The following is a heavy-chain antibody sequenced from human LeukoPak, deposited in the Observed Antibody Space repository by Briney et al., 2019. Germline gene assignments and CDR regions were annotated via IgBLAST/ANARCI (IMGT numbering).Heavy chain of an antibody. CDR3: ARGRPTTSIAAAGVNWFDP. D-gene: IGHD6-13*01. Sequence: ASVKVSCKASGGTFSSYAISWVRQAPGQGLEWTGGIIPIFGTANYAQKFQGRVTITADKSTSTAYMELSSLRSEDTAVCYCARGRPTTSIAAAGVNWFDPWGQGTLVTVSS. J-gene: IGHJ5*02. CDR1: GGTFSSYA. CDR2: IIPIFGTA. V-gene: IGHV1-69*06.